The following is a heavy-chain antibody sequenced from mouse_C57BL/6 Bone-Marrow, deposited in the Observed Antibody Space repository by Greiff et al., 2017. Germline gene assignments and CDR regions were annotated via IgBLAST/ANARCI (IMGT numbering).Heavy chain of an antibody. CDR1: GFTFSSYG. D-gene: IGHD1-1*01. V-gene: IGHV5-6*01. Sequence: EVQVVESGGDLVKPGGSLKLSCAASGFTFSSYGMSWVRQTPDKRLEWVATISSGGSYTYYPDSVKGRFTISRDNAKSTLYLQMSRLKSVDTAMYYSARRHITTVVADWYFDVWGTGTTVTVSS. J-gene: IGHJ1*03. CDR2: ISSGGSYT. CDR3: ARRHITTVVADWYFDV.